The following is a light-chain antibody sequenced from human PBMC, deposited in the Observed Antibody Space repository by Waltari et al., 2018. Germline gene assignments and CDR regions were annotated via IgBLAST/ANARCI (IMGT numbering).Light chain of an antibody. CDR2: TAS. Sequence: DIQMTQSPSSLSASVGDTVTISCRASQAISVYLPWYQQTPGKPPNLLIYTASNLQSGVPSRFSGSGSGTDFTLTISSLQPEDFATYFCQQSYTTPTFGQGTKLEIK. J-gene: IGKJ2*01. V-gene: IGKV1-39*01. CDR3: QQSYTTPT. CDR1: QAISVY.